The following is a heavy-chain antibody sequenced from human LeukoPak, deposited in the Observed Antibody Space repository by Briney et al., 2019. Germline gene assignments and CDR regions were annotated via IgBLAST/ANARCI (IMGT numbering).Heavy chain of an antibody. CDR3: ARGDGWLQFVY. D-gene: IGHD5-24*01. Sequence: PSETLSLTCTVSGGSISSYYWSWIRQPPGKGLEWIGYIYYSGSTNYTPSLKSRVTISVDTSKNQFSLKLSSVTAADTAVYYCARGDGWLQFVYWGQGTLVTVSS. J-gene: IGHJ4*02. V-gene: IGHV4-59*01. CDR2: IYYSGST. CDR1: GGSISSYY.